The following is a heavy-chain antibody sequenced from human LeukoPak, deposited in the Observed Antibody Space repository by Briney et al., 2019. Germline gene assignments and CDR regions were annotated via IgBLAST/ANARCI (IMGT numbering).Heavy chain of an antibody. CDR3: ARTDGQVATMPLYYYYGMDV. D-gene: IGHD5-12*01. Sequence: SVKVSCKASGGTFSSYAISWVRQAPGQGLEWMGGIIPIFGTANYAQKFQGRVTITADESTSTAYMELSGLRSEDTAVYYCARTDGQVATMPLYYYYGMDVWGKGTTVTVSS. V-gene: IGHV1-69*01. CDR1: GGTFSSYA. J-gene: IGHJ6*04. CDR2: IIPIFGTA.